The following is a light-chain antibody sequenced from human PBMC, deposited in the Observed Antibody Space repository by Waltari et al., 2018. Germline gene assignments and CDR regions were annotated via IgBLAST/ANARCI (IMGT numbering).Light chain of an antibody. V-gene: IGLV1-44*01. Sequence: QSVLTQPPSMSGTPGQTVTISCSGSRSNIGGNPVNWYQQLPGTAPKLLISINNKRPSGVPDRFSGSKSGTSASLAVSGLQSEDEADYYCSSWDDSLSGVVFGGGTKLTVL. J-gene: IGLJ2*01. CDR2: INN. CDR1: RSNIGGNP. CDR3: SSWDDSLSGVV.